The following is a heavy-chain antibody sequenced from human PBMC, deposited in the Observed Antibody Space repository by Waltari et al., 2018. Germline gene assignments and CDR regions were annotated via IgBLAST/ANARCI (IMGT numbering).Heavy chain of an antibody. CDR3: ARAESGGMFDYYYGMDV. CDR2: IDGGGIT. J-gene: IGHJ6*02. Sequence: ELQLVESGGGLIQPGGSLRLSCAASGFNVNTHYMSWVRQALGKGMEWISEIDGGGITYYADAGKGRFTISRDSYRNTLSLQMISLRAEDTAVYYCARAESGGMFDYYYGMDVWGQGTTVTVSS. V-gene: IGHV3-53*01. CDR1: GFNVNTHY. D-gene: IGHD2-15*01.